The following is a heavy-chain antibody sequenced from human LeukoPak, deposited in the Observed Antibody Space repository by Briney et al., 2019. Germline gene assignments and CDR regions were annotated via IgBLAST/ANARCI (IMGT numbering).Heavy chain of an antibody. CDR1: GGSISSGDYY. V-gene: IGHV4-39*07. J-gene: IGHJ4*02. CDR3: ARDSGFLYDFWSGYSGSGYPRIGY. Sequence: SETLSLTCTVSGGSISSGDYYWSWIRQPPGKGLEWIGSIYHSGSTYYNPSLKSRVTISVDTSKNQFSLKLSSVTAADTAVYYCARDSGFLYDFWSGYSGSGYPRIGYWGQGTLVTVSS. CDR2: IYHSGST. D-gene: IGHD3-3*01.